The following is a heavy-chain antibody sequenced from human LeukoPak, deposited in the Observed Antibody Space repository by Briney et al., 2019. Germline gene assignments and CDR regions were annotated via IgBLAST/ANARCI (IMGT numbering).Heavy chain of an antibody. CDR1: SGSISSYY. D-gene: IGHD3-3*01. CDR2: IYYSGST. V-gene: IGHV4-59*01. J-gene: IGHJ4*02. Sequence: PETLSLTCTVSSGSISSYYWSWIRQPPGKGLEWIGYIYYSGSTNYNPSLKSRVTISVGTSKNQFSLKLRSVTAADTAVYYCARGRVPDYWGQGTLVTVSS. CDR3: ARGRVPDY.